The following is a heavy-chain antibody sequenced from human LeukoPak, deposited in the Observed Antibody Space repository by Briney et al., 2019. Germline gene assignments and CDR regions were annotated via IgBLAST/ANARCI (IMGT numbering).Heavy chain of an antibody. J-gene: IGHJ6*02. V-gene: IGHV1-46*01. Sequence: ASVKVSCKASGYNFISYYMHWVRQAPGQGLEWMGIINPSGGSTSYAQKFQDRVTMTRDTSTSTVYMELSSLKSEDAAVYYCAREDVVLVDAVRYYYYGMDVWGQGTTVTVSS. CDR1: GYNFISYY. CDR2: INPSGGST. CDR3: AREDVVLVDAVRYYYYGMDV. D-gene: IGHD2-8*01.